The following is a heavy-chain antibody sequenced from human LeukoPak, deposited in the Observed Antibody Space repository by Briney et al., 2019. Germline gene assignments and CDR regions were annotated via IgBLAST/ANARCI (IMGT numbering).Heavy chain of an antibody. CDR3: AKASWVSSTDAVR. CDR2: LRGNGET. CDR1: GLSFSSFA. J-gene: IGHJ4*02. D-gene: IGHD3-16*01. V-gene: IGHV3-23*01. Sequence: GGSLRLSCAASGLSFSSFAMSWVRQGPARGLEWVSSLRGNGETSYADSVKGRFTLSSDGSRNTVYFQLTNLRVEDTAIYYCAKASWVSSTDAVRWGQGTLVTVSS.